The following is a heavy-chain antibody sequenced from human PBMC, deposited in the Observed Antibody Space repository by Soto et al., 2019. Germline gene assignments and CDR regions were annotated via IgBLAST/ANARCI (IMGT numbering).Heavy chain of an antibody. CDR2: IYYSGST. Sequence: PSETLSLTCTVSGGSISSGDYYWSWIRQPPGKGLEWIGYIYYSGSTYYNPSLKSRVTISVDTSKNQFSLKLSSVTAADTAVYYCARDQRATVTTGGMDVWGQGTTVTVSS. J-gene: IGHJ6*02. CDR3: ARDQRATVTTGGMDV. V-gene: IGHV4-30-4*01. D-gene: IGHD4-17*01. CDR1: GGSISSGDYY.